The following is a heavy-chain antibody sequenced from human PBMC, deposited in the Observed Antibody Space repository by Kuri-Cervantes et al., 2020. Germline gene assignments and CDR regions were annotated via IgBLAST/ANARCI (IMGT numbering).Heavy chain of an antibody. D-gene: IGHD6-19*01. V-gene: IGHV2-26*01. Sequence: SGPTLVKPTETLTLTCTVSVFSLSNARMGVSWIRQPPGKALEWLAHIFSNDEKSYSTSLKSRLTISKDTSKSQVVLTMTNMDPVDTATYYCARIVAGSGAEDWYFDLWGRGTLVTVSS. CDR1: VFSLSNARMG. CDR3: ARIVAGSGAEDWYFDL. CDR2: IFSNDEK. J-gene: IGHJ2*01.